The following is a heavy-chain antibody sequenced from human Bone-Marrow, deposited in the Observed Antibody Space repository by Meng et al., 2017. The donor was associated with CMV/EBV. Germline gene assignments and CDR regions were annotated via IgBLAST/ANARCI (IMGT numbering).Heavy chain of an antibody. CDR3: ARLVVPAAIRGNNWFDP. CDR2: IYYSGST. Sequence: AIGSGDYYWSCIRQPPGKGLEWIGYIYYSGSTYYNPSLKSRVTISVDTSKNQFSLKLSSVTAADTAVYYCARLVVPAAIRGNNWFDPWGQGTLVTVSS. J-gene: IGHJ5*02. V-gene: IGHV4-30-4*08. CDR1: AIGSGDYY. D-gene: IGHD2-2*02.